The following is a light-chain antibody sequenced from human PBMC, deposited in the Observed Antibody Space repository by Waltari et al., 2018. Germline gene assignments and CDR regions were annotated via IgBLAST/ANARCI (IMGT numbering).Light chain of an antibody. CDR3: AAWDDNLLYV. Sequence: QSVLTQPPSASGTPGQRVPISCSGSSSDIGDNYVYWYKQLPGTAPKLLIYGTTQRPSGVLDGLSGSTSGTPASLAISGLRSEDEAAYYCAAWDDNLLYVFGTGTKVTAL. CDR2: GTT. V-gene: IGLV1-47*01. J-gene: IGLJ1*01. CDR1: SSDIGDNY.